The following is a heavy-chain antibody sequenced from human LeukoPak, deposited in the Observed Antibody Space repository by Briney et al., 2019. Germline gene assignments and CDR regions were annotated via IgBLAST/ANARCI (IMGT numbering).Heavy chain of an antibody. V-gene: IGHV3-23*01. Sequence: GGTLRLSCAASGFTFSNYGMSWVRQAPGKGLEWVSGISGSGGSTYYGDSVKGRLTISRDNSKNSLFLQMNSLRAEDTAVYYCARDPAAGTYYFDYWGQGTLVTVSS. CDR2: ISGSGGST. J-gene: IGHJ4*02. CDR3: ARDPAAGTYYFDY. D-gene: IGHD6-13*01. CDR1: GFTFSNYG.